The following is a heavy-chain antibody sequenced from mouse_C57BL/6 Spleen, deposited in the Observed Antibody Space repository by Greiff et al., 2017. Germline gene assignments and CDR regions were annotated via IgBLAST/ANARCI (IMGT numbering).Heavy chain of an antibody. J-gene: IGHJ4*01. D-gene: IGHD3-2*02. V-gene: IGHV1-9*01. CDR2: ILPGSGST. CDR3: ARIPPSSAQAPYYAMDY. Sequence: QVQLQQSGAELMKPGASVKLSCKATGYTFTGYWIEWVKQRPGHGLEWIGEILPGSGSTNYNEKFKGKATFTADTTSNTTYMQISSLTTEGSAIYDCARIPPSSAQAPYYAMDYWGQGTSVTV. CDR1: GYTFTGYW.